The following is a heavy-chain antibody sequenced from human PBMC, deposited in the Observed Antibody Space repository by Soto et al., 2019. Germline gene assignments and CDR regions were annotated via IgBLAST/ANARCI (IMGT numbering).Heavy chain of an antibody. CDR1: GFTFSSYS. CDR3: ATEAELDN. V-gene: IGHV3-21*01. J-gene: IGHJ4*02. Sequence: EVQLVESGGGLVKPGGSLRLSCAASGFTFSSYSMSWVRQAPGKGLEWVSSITGTSIYIYYADSVKGRFTISRDNAKNSLFLQMNSLRAEDTAVYYCATEAELDNWGQGTLVTVSS. CDR2: ITGTSIYI.